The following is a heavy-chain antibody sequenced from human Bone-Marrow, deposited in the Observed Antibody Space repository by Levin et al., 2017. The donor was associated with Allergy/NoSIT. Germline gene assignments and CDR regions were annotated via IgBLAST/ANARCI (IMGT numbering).Heavy chain of an antibody. CDR2: ISYDGSNK. V-gene: IGHV3-30*18. D-gene: IGHD3-10*01. CDR1: GFTFSSYG. CDR3: AKDLSYYGSGSRRRPLKYGMDV. J-gene: IGHJ6*02. Sequence: GESLKISCAASGFTFSSYGMHWVRQAPGKGLEWVAVISYDGSNKYYADSVKGRFTISRDNSKNTLYLQMNSLRAEDTAVYYCAKDLSYYGSGSRRRPLKYGMDVWGQGTTVTVSS.